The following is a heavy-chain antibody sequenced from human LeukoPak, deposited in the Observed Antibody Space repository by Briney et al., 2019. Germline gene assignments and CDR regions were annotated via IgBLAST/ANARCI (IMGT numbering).Heavy chain of an antibody. Sequence: SETLSLTCTVSGGSISSGSYFWSWIRQPAGKGLEWIGRIYTSGSTNYNPSLKSRVTISVDTSKNQFSLKLSSVTAADTAVYYCARGGVKQYYYYYMDVWGKGTTVTVSS. CDR2: IYTSGST. J-gene: IGHJ6*03. D-gene: IGHD1/OR15-1a*01. V-gene: IGHV4-61*02. CDR3: ARGGVKQYYYYYMDV. CDR1: GGSISSGSYF.